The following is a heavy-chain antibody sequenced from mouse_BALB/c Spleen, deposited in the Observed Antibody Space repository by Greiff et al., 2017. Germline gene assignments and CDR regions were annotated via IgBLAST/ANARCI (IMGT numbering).Heavy chain of an antibody. J-gene: IGHJ3*01. Sequence: VQLQQSGAELMKPGASVKISCKATGYTFSSYWIEWVKQRPGHGLEWIGEILPGSGSTNYNEKFKGKATFTADTSSNTAYMQLSSLTSEDSAVYYCARRIYDDPAWFAYWGQGTLVTVSA. CDR3: ARRIYDDPAWFAY. V-gene: IGHV1-9*01. CDR2: ILPGSGST. CDR1: GYTFSSYW. D-gene: IGHD2-4*01.